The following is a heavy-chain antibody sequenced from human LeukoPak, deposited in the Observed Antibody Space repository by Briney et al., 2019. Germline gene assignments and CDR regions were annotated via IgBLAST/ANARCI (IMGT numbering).Heavy chain of an antibody. J-gene: IGHJ4*02. V-gene: IGHV1-69*05. CDR2: IIPIFGTA. D-gene: IGHD5-18*01. Sequence: ASAKVSCKASGGTFSSYAISWVRQAPGQGLEWMGGIIPIFGTANYAQKFQGRVTITTDESTSTAYMELSSLRSEDTAVYYCASQPWGGYSYGPLFDYWGQGTLVTVSS. CDR3: ASQPWGGYSYGPLFDY. CDR1: GGTFSSYA.